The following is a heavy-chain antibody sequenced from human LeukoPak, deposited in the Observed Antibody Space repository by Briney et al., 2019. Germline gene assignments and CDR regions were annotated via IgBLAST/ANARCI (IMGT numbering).Heavy chain of an antibody. Sequence: SETLSLTCAVYGGSFSGYYWSWIRQPPGKGLEWIGEINHSGSTNYNPSLKSRVTISVDTSKNQFSLKLSSVTAADTAVYYCAREWDVAGPDYWGQGTLVTVSS. D-gene: IGHD6-19*01. CDR1: GGSFSGYY. CDR3: AREWDVAGPDY. CDR2: INHSGST. V-gene: IGHV4-34*01. J-gene: IGHJ4*02.